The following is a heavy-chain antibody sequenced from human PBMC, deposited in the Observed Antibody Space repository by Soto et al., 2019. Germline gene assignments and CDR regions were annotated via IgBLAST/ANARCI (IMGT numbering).Heavy chain of an antibody. V-gene: IGHV4-59*01. CDR2: IHNSGTS. CDR1: GDTSTSYY. CDR3: ARDFYDSVGYTWFDS. J-gene: IGHJ5*01. D-gene: IGHD3-22*01. Sequence: PSETLSLTCTVSGDTSTSYYWGWIRQAPGKGLERIGHIHNSGTSTHNPSLNGRVTISIDMSKKQFSLKLTSLTSADTAVYYCARDFYDSVGYTWFDSWSQGTLVTVSS.